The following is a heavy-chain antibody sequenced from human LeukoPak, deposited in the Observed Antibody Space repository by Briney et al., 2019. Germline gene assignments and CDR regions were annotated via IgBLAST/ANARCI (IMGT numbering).Heavy chain of an antibody. CDR1: GGSISSGSYY. V-gene: IGHV4-61*02. D-gene: IGHD1-7*01. CDR3: AREVGWNYLKGMDV. CDR2: ISTSGST. J-gene: IGHJ6*02. Sequence: SETLSLTCTVSGGSISSGSYYWSWIRQPARKGLEWIGRISTSGSTNYNPSLKSRVTISVDTSKNQFSLKLSSVTPADTAVYYCAREVGWNYLKGMDVWGQGTTVTVSS.